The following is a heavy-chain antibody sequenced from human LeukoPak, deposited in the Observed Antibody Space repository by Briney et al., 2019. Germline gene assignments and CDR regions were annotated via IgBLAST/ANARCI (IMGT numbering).Heavy chain of an antibody. CDR3: ARVMKGVRGVINFDY. D-gene: IGHD3-10*02. J-gene: IGHJ4*02. CDR2: ISSSGSTI. CDR1: GFTFSDYY. Sequence: GGSLRLSCAASGFTFSDYYMSWIRQAPGKGLEWVSYISSSGSTIYYADSVKGRFTISRDNAKNTLYLQMNSLRAEDTAVYYCARVMKGVRGVINFDYWGQGTLVTVSS. V-gene: IGHV3-11*01.